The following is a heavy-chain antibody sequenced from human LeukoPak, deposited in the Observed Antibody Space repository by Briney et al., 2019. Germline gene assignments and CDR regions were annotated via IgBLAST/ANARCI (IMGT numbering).Heavy chain of an antibody. D-gene: IGHD6-19*01. V-gene: IGHV4-59*01. CDR3: ARVLGSGWFLDR. J-gene: IGHJ5*02. Sequence: SETLSLTCTVSGGSISSYYWSWIRQPPGKGLEWIGYIYYSGSTNYNPSLKSRVTISVDTSKSQFSLKLSSVTAADTAVYYCARVLGSGWFLDRWGQGTLVTVSS. CDR1: GGSISSYY. CDR2: IYYSGST.